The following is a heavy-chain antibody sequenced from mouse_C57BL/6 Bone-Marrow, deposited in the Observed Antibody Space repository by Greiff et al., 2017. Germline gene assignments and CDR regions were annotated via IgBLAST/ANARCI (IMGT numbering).Heavy chain of an antibody. CDR3: TTDYGSSPDY. CDR2: IDPENGDT. CDR1: GFNIKDAY. Sequence: EVQLQQSGAELVRPGASVKLSCTASGFNIKDAYMHWVKQRPEQGLEWIGWIDPENGDTEYASQFQGKATITADTSSNTAYLQLSSLSSEDTAVYYCTTDYGSSPDYWGQGTTLTVSS. J-gene: IGHJ2*01. V-gene: IGHV14-4*01. D-gene: IGHD1-1*01.